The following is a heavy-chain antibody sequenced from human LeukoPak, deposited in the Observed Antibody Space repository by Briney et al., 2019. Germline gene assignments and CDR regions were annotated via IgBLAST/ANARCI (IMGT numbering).Heavy chain of an antibody. CDR2: LNQDGSEK. Sequence: GGSLRLSCVGSGFTYNSYWMTWVRQAPGKGLEWVASLNQDGSEKYYVDSVKGRFTISRDNAEKSLYLQMNSLRAEDTAVYYCAKDHGLLWFGELLSPTPFDYWGQGTLVTVSS. CDR1: GFTYNSYW. V-gene: IGHV3-7*03. D-gene: IGHD3-10*01. J-gene: IGHJ4*02. CDR3: AKDHGLLWFGELLSPTPFDY.